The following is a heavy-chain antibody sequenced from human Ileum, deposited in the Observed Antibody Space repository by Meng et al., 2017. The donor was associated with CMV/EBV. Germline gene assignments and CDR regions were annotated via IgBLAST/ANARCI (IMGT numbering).Heavy chain of an antibody. J-gene: IGHJ4*02. D-gene: IGHD6-19*01. CDR3: ARDPNSGWHFDY. V-gene: IGHV4-39*07. CDR2: IYYRGTT. Sequence: PGPVNPSETLSLDCSSSRGSLSPGIKYCCWFRPPPGKGLEWIGNIYYRGTTYYNPSLKRRVTKSGDTSKNHFSLKLSSVTAADTAVYYCARDPNSGWHFDYWGQGTLVTVSS. CDR1: RGSLSPGIKY.